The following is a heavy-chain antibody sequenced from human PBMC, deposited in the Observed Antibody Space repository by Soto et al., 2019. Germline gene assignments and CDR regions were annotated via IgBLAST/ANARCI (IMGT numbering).Heavy chain of an antibody. CDR3: TRDLVVPAAMLYYYYGMDV. CDR2: IRSKAYGGTT. Sequence: PGGSLRLSCTASGFTFGDYAMSWFRQAPGKGLEWVGFIRSKAYGGTTEYAASVKGRFTISRDDSKSIAYLQMNSLKTEDTAVYYCTRDLVVPAAMLYYYYGMDVWGQGTTVPVSS. D-gene: IGHD2-2*01. J-gene: IGHJ6*02. V-gene: IGHV3-49*03. CDR1: GFTFGDYA.